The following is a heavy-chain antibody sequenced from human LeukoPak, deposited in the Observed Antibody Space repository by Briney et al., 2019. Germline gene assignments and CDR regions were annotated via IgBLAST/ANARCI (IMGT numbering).Heavy chain of an antibody. CDR1: GGSFSGYY. D-gene: IGHD5-18*01. J-gene: IGHJ4*02. V-gene: IGHV4-34*01. Sequence: SETLSLTCAVYGGSFSGYYWSWIRRPPGKGLEWIGEINHSGSTNYNPSLKSRVTISVDTSKNQFSLKLSSVTAADTAVYYCARGGQLWLRYWGQGTLVTVSS. CDR3: ARGGQLWLRY. CDR2: INHSGST.